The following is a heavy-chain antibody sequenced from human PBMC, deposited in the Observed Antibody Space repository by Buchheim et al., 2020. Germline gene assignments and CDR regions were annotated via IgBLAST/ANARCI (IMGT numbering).Heavy chain of an antibody. CDR2: IGGSGGSI. D-gene: IGHD6-19*01. CDR1: GFTFSSYA. Sequence: EVQLLESGGGLVQPGGSLRLSCAASGFTFSSYAMSWVRQAPGKGLEWVSSIGGSGGSIFHSDSVKGRFSISRDNPKNTLFLQMNSLRADDTAVYYCARNYWYSSGLYYFDSWGQGTL. J-gene: IGHJ4*02. V-gene: IGHV3-23*01. CDR3: ARNYWYSSGLYYFDS.